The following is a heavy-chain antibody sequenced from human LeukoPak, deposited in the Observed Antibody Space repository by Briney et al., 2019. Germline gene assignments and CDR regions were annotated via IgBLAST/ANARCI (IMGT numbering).Heavy chain of an antibody. CDR3: ARATRYYDNSGYYFDY. CDR1: GFSVSSNY. D-gene: IGHD3-22*01. Sequence: GGSLRLSCAASGFSVSSNYMSWVRQAPGKGLEWVSVIYSGGSTYYADSLKGRFTISRDNSKNTLYLQMNSLRAEDTAVYYCARATRYYDNSGYYFDYWGQGGLVTVSS. J-gene: IGHJ4*02. V-gene: IGHV3-53*01. CDR2: IYSGGST.